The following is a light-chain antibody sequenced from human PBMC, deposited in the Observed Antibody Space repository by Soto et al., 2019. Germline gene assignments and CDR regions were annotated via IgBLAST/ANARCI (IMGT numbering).Light chain of an antibody. CDR1: QSVTSSY. CDR3: HMYGTSPPST. CDR2: GAS. V-gene: IGKV3-20*01. Sequence: EIVLTQSPGTLSLSPGERATLSCSASQSVTSSYLAWYQQTPGQAPRLLIYGASSMATGIPDRFSGSGSGTDFTLTISRLEPEDFAVYYCHMYGTSPPSTFGQGTELEI. J-gene: IGKJ2*02.